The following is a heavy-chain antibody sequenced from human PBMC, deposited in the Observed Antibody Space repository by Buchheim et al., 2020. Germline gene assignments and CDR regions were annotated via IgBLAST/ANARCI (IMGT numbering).Heavy chain of an antibody. D-gene: IGHD3-16*01. J-gene: IGHJ4*02. CDR1: GGSISRYY. CDR2: IYYSGNT. CDR3: ARWGGGAACDY. Sequence: QVQLQESGPGLVKPSETLSLTCTVSGGSISRYYWSWIRQSPGKGLEWIGYIYYSGNTKYNPSLKSRVTISIDTSKNQIYLKLSSVTAADTAVYYCARWGGGAACDYWGQGTL. V-gene: IGHV4-59*08.